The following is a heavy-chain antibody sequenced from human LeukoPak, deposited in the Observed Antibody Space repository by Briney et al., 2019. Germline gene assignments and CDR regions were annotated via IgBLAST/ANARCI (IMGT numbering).Heavy chain of an antibody. Sequence: GGSLRLSCAASGFTFSSYWMHWVRQAPGKGLVWVSRINSDGTSTTYADSVKGRFTISRDNAKNTLYLQMNSLRAEDTAVFYCARGGLDYYDSSGSLNAFDIWGQGTLVTVSS. CDR3: ARGGLDYYDSSGSLNAFDI. CDR2: INSDGTST. V-gene: IGHV3-74*01. J-gene: IGHJ3*02. D-gene: IGHD3-22*01. CDR1: GFTFSSYW.